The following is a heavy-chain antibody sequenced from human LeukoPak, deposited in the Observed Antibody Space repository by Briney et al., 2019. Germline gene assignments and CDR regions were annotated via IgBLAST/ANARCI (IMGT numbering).Heavy chain of an antibody. CDR1: GGSFSGYY. D-gene: IGHD3-16*01. V-gene: IGHV4-34*01. CDR3: ARIPGGGYLYYFDY. CDR2: INHSGST. J-gene: IGHJ4*02. Sequence: PSETLSLTCAVYGGSFSGYYWSWIRQPPGKGLEWIGEINHSGSTNYNPSLKSRVTISVDTSENQFSLKLNSVTAADTAVYYCARIPGGGYLYYFDYWGQGTLVTVSS.